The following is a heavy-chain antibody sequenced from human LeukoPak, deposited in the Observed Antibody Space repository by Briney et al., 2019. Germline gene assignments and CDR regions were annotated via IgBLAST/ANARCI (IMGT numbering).Heavy chain of an antibody. D-gene: IGHD4-17*01. CDR2: IDGDGSGT. CDR3: ATVFDY. CDR1: GLTFSNHW. Sequence: GGSLRLSCAASGLTFSNHWMHWVRQAPGKGLVWVSRIDGDGSGTSYADSVKGRFTIARDNAKNKSYLQLGSLRAEDWAVYYCATVFDYWGQGTLVSVSS. J-gene: IGHJ4*02. V-gene: IGHV3-74*01.